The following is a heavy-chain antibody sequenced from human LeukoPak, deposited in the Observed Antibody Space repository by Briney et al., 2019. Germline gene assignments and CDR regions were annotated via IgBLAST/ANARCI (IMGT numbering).Heavy chain of an antibody. CDR2: ISSSSDFI. J-gene: IGHJ6*02. CDR3: ASTRAADFWSGYPYGMDV. CDR1: GFTFNIYA. D-gene: IGHD3-3*01. V-gene: IGHV3-21*04. Sequence: PGGSLRLSCAASGFTFNIYAMNWVRQAPGKGLEWVASISSSSDFIAYADSVRGRSTISRDNAKNSLFLQMNSLRAEDTAVYYCASTRAADFWSGYPYGMDVWGQGTTVTVSS.